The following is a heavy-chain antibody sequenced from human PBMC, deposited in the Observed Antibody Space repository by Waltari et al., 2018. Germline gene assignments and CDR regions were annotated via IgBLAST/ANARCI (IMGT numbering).Heavy chain of an antibody. V-gene: IGHV4-38-2*01. CDR2: IYHSGST. CDR3: ARGPWLYYYDSSGHPDY. D-gene: IGHD3-22*01. J-gene: IGHJ4*02. Sequence: QVQLQESGPGLVKPSETLSLTCAVSGYSISSGYYWGWIRQPPGKGLEWSGSIYHSGSTYYNPSLKSRVTISVDTSKNQFSLKLSSVTAADTAVYYCARGPWLYYYDSSGHPDYWGQGTLVTVSS. CDR1: GYSISSGYY.